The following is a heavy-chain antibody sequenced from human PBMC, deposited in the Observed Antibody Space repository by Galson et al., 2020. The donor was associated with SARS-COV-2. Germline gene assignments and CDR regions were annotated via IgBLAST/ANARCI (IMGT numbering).Heavy chain of an antibody. CDR1: GGSISSYY. CDR3: ARHVLHSGYLRFDY. J-gene: IGHJ4*02. CDR2: IYYSGST. Sequence: SETLSLTCTVSGGSISSYYWSWIRQPPGKGLEWIGYIYYSGSTYYSPSLKIRVTIFVDTAKNQVSLTLRSVNGADTAVYYCARHVLHSGYLRFDYWGQGTLVTVSS. V-gene: IGHV4-59*08. D-gene: IGHD3-22*01.